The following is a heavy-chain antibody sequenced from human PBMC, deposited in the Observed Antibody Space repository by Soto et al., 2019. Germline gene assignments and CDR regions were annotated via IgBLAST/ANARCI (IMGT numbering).Heavy chain of an antibody. V-gene: IGHV4-34*01. CDR1: GGSFSGYY. CDR2: INHSGST. J-gene: IGHJ6*02. Sequence: PSETLSLTCAVYGGSFSGYYWSWIRQPPGKGLEWIGEINHSGSTNYNPSLKSRVTMSVDTSKNQFSLKLSSVTAADTAVYYCARGPGYYGMDVWGQGTTVTVSS. CDR3: ARGPGYYGMDV.